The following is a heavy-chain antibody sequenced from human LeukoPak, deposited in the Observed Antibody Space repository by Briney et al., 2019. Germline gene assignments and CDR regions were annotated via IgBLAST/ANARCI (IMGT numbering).Heavy chain of an antibody. V-gene: IGHV1-24*01. Sequence: EASVKVSCKVSGYTLTELSMHWVRQAPGKGLEWMGGFDPEDGETIYAQKFQGRVTMTEDTSTDTAYMELSSLRSEDTAVYYCATHVHYYDSSGLRRFDPWGQGTLVTVSS. CDR1: GYTLTELS. D-gene: IGHD3-22*01. J-gene: IGHJ5*02. CDR3: ATHVHYYDSSGLRRFDP. CDR2: FDPEDGET.